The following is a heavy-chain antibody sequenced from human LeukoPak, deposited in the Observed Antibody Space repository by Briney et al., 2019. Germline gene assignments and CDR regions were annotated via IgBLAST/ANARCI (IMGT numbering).Heavy chain of an antibody. V-gene: IGHV3-9*01. Sequence: PGGSLRLSCAASGFTFDGYAMHWVRQAPGKGLEWVSGISWTSGSIGYADSVKGRFTISRDNAKNSLYLQMNSLRAEDTALYYCAKDYGSGPYYFDYWGQGTLVTVSS. CDR3: AKDYGSGPYYFDY. CDR2: ISWTSGSI. CDR1: GFTFDGYA. J-gene: IGHJ4*02. D-gene: IGHD6-19*01.